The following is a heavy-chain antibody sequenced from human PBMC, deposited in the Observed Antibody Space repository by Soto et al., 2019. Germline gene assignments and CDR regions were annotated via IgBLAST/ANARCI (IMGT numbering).Heavy chain of an antibody. V-gene: IGHV3-48*02. CDR3: AAVGPYGSGSYFD. D-gene: IGHD3-10*01. J-gene: IGHJ4*02. CDR2: ISSSSRNI. CDR1: GFTFSNYN. Sequence: GGSLRLSCAASGFTFSNYNMNWVRQAPGKGLEWVSFISSSSRNIFYADSVKGRFTISRDNAKNSLYLQMNSLSDDDTAVYYCAAVGPYGSGSYFDWGQGTLVTVSA.